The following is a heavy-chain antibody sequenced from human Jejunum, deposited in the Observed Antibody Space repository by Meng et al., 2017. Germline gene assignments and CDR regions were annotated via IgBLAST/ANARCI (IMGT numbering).Heavy chain of an antibody. Sequence: WGAGLLKPSETLSLTCAVYGGSYSGDCWSWLRQPPGKGLEWVSSVSGSGGSTDYADSVKGRFTISRDNSKNTLYLQMNSLRGEDTAVYYCAKVGYGDYVPLQADYWGQGTLVTVSS. D-gene: IGHD4-17*01. V-gene: IGHV3-23*01. J-gene: IGHJ4*02. CDR2: VSGSGGST. CDR1: GGSYSGDC. CDR3: AKVGYGDYVPLQADY.